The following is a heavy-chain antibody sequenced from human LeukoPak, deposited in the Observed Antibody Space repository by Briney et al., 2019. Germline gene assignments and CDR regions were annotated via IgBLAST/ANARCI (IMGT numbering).Heavy chain of an antibody. V-gene: IGHV3-30-3*01. CDR3: AKGCASSGYYPVDY. CDR2: ISYDGSNK. Sequence: GGSLRLSCAASGFTFSSYAMHWVRQAPGKGLEWVAVISYDGSNKYYADSVKGRFTISRDNSKNTLYLQMNSLRAEDTAVYYCAKGCASSGYYPVDYWGQGTLVTVSS. J-gene: IGHJ4*02. CDR1: GFTFSSYA. D-gene: IGHD3-22*01.